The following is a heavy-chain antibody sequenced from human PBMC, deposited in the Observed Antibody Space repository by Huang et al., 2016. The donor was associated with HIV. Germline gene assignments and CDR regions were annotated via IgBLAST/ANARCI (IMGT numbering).Heavy chain of an antibody. D-gene: IGHD2-21*02. CDR3: ARGLRFCRGGDCFPTHFQH. CDR1: GGSFSGYQ. V-gene: IGHV4-34*02. J-gene: IGHJ1*01. CDR2: INQSGSA. Sequence: QVRLQQWGAGLLKPSEHLSLTCAVYGGSFSGYQWTWIRPSPGKGLEWFGEINQSGSATYNPSRKSRVTITGDMSKNQFSLKMASLAGADTSVYFCARGLRFCRGGDCFPTHFQHWSQG.